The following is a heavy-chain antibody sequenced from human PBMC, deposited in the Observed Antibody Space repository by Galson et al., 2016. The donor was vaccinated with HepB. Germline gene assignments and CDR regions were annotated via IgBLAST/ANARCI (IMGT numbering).Heavy chain of an antibody. V-gene: IGHV3-7*03. CDR3: VREGGRGGGSP. J-gene: IGHJ5*02. CDR1: GFTFTSYC. D-gene: IGHD3-16*01. CDR2: IKQDGSEK. Sequence: SLRLSCAASGFTFTSYCMSWARQPPGKGLEWVANIKQDGSEKNYVDSVKGRFTISRDNAKNSLYLQMNSLRAEDTAVYYCVREGGRGGGSPWGQGALVTVSS.